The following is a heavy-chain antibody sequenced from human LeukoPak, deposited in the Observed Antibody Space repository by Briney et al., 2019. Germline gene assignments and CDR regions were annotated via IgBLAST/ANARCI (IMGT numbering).Heavy chain of an antibody. J-gene: IGHJ4*02. Sequence: VASVKVSSKTSGGTFSNSGISWGRQAPGQGPEWMGGIIPVFGTPNYAQKFQGRLTITADRSTTTAYMELSSLTSDDTAVYYCARERLARFPYFDCWGQGTLVAVSS. CDR2: IIPVFGTP. CDR1: GGTFSNSG. CDR3: ARERLARFPYFDC. D-gene: IGHD3-3*01. V-gene: IGHV1-69*06.